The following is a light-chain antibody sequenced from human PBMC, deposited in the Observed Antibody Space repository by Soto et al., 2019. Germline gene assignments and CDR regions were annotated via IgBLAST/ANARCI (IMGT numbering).Light chain of an antibody. CDR3: QQLNSYPLT. CDR1: QGISSY. V-gene: IGKV1-9*01. J-gene: IGKJ4*01. CDR2: AAS. Sequence: DSQLTQSPSFLSASVGDIVTITCRASQGISSYLAWYQQKPGKAPKLLIYAASTLQSGVPSRFSGSGSGTEFTLTISSLQPEDFATYYCQQLNSYPLTFGGGTKVDIK.